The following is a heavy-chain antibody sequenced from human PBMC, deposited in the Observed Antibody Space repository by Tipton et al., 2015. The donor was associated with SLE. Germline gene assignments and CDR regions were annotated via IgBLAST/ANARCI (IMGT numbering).Heavy chain of an antibody. V-gene: IGHV4-34*01. CDR1: GFTFSSYA. CDR2: INHSGST. CDR3: ARARVEYSSSDFDY. D-gene: IGHD6-6*01. Sequence: LRLSCAASGFTFSSYAMSWVRQAPGKGLEWIGEINHSGSTNYNPSLKSRVTISVDTSKNQFSLKLSSVTAADTAVYYCARARVEYSSSDFDYWGQGTLITVSS. J-gene: IGHJ4*02.